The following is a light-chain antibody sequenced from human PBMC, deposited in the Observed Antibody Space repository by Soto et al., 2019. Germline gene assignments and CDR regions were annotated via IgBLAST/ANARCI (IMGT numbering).Light chain of an antibody. CDR1: QSIGTY. J-gene: IGKJ2*01. V-gene: IGKV1-39*01. Sequence: DIQMTQSPSSLSASVGDRVTITCRASQSIGTYLHWYQQKSGKAPKLLIYAASSLQSGVPSRFTGSGSGTDFTLTITSLQPEDFATYYCLQSSSAPRTFGQGTKLEIK. CDR2: AAS. CDR3: LQSSSAPRT.